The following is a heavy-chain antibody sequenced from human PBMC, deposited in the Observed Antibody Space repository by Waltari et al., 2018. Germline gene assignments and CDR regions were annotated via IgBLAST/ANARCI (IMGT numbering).Heavy chain of an antibody. CDR3: ARRKPLSLIVADEGAFDI. CDR1: GGSLSDYY. V-gene: IGHV4-34*01. J-gene: IGHJ3*02. D-gene: IGHD5-12*01. Sequence: QVKLQQWGAGLLKPSETLSLTCAVYGGSLSDYYWSWIRQPPGKGLEWIGEVNHSGDTNYHPSLNSRVSTSVDMAKNQFSLNLTSVTGADTATYYCARRKPLSLIVADEGAFDIWGQGTMVSVSS. CDR2: VNHSGDT.